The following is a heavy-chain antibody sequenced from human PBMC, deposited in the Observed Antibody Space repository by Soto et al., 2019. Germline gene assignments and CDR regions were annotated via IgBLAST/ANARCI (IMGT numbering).Heavy chain of an antibody. J-gene: IGHJ5*02. D-gene: IGHD4-17*01. CDR2: ISYDGSNK. CDR1: GFTFSSYA. CDR3: ASPKQGGDYSNWFDP. Sequence: GGSLRLSCAASGFTFSSYAMHWVRQAPGKGLEWVAVISYDGSNKYYADSVKGRFTISRDNSKNTLYLQMNSLRAEDTAVYYCASPKQGGDYSNWFDPWGQRTLVTVSS. V-gene: IGHV3-30-3*01.